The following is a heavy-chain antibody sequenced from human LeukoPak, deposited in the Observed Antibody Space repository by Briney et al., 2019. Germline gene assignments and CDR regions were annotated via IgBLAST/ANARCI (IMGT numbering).Heavy chain of an antibody. V-gene: IGHV4-59*01. CDR1: GGSISSYY. CDR2: IYYSGST. D-gene: IGHD5-18*01. J-gene: IGHJ5*02. CDR3: ARVDTAIKENWFDP. Sequence: SETLSLTCTVSGGSISSYYWSWIRQPPGKGLEWIGYIYYSGSTNYNPSLKSRVTISVDTSKNQFSLKLSSVTAADTAVYYCARVDTAIKENWFDPWGQGTLVTVSS.